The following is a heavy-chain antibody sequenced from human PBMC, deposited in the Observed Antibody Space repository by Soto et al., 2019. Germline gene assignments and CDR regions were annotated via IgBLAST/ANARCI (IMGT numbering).Heavy chain of an antibody. Sequence: EVQLVESGGDLVQPEGSLRLACSASGFAFRNHSMAWVRQAPAKGLEWVANTNLDGTQRFYVDSVEGRFTISRDNSKNSLYLQMNSLRGDDTAVYYCARVGLRGWGVFDYWGQGTPVTVSS. D-gene: IGHD6-19*01. CDR2: TNLDGTQR. CDR1: GFAFRNHS. J-gene: IGHJ4*02. CDR3: ARVGLRGWGVFDY. V-gene: IGHV3-7*05.